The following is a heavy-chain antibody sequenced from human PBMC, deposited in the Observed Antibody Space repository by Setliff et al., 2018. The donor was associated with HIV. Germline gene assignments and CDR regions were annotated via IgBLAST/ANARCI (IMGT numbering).Heavy chain of an antibody. D-gene: IGHD3-10*01. CDR2: ISWNSGSK. CDR1: GFTFDDHA. CDR3: ARDGLDYYGSGNSPDY. J-gene: IGHJ4*02. V-gene: IGHV3-9*01. Sequence: PGGSLRLSCAASGFTFDDHAMHWVRQSPGKGLEWVSGISWNSGSKDYADSVKGRFTISRDNDKKSLYLVMTSLRRDDTAVYYCARDGLDYYGSGNSPDYWGQGTLVTVSS.